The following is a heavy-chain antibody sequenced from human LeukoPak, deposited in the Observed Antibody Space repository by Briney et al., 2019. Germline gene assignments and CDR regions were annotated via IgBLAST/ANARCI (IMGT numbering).Heavy chain of an antibody. D-gene: IGHD6-13*01. J-gene: IGHJ5*02. Sequence: GGSLRLSCAASGFTFSSYAMHWVRQAPGKGLEWVAVISYDGSDKYYADSVKGRFTISRDNSKNTLYLQMNSLRAEDTAVYYCARDRSPYSSSWYGGWFDPWGQGTLVTVSP. CDR1: GFTFSSYA. CDR3: ARDRSPYSSSWYGGWFDP. CDR2: ISYDGSDK. V-gene: IGHV3-30*04.